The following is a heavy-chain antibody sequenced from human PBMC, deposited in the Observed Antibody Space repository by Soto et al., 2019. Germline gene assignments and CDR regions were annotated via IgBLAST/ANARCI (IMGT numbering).Heavy chain of an antibody. V-gene: IGHV3-23*01. D-gene: IGHD2-2*01. CDR2: ISGSGGST. J-gene: IGHJ4*02. CDR1: GFTFSSYA. CDR3: AKAGGFIVVVPAY. Sequence: EVQLLESGGGLAQPGGSLRLSCAASGFTFSSYAMSWVRQAPGKGLEWVSAISGSGGSTYYADSVKGRFTISRDNSKNTLYLQMNSLRAEDTAVYYCAKAGGFIVVVPAYWGQGTLVTVSS.